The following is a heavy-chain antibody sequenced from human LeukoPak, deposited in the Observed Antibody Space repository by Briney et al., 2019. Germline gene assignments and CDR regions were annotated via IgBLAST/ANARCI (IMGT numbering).Heavy chain of an antibody. CDR2: VSGSGGST. V-gene: IGHV3-23*01. J-gene: IGHJ3*02. D-gene: IGHD1-26*01. CDR3: AKAVWELPPVREHDAFDI. Sequence: GGSLRLSCAASGFTVSSYAMSWVRQAPGKGLEWVSAVSGSGGSTYYADSVKGRFTISRDNSKNTLYLQMNSLRAEDTAVYYCAKAVWELPPVREHDAFDIWGQGTMVTVSS. CDR1: GFTVSSYA.